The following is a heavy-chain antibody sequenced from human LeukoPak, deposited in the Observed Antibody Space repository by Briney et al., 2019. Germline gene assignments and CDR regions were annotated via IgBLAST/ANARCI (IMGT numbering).Heavy chain of an antibody. CDR1: GGSINYYY. V-gene: IGHV4-59*01. CDR3: ARDSRYSDTSGYYYSHYYMDV. J-gene: IGHJ6*03. Sequence: SKTLSLTCTVSGGSINYYYWSWIRQPPGQGLEYIGYIYSSGSTNYNPSLKSRVTMSVDTSKNQFSLKLSSLTAAGTAVYYCARDSRYSDTSGYYYSHYYMDVWGKGTTVTVSS. D-gene: IGHD3-22*01. CDR2: IYSSGST.